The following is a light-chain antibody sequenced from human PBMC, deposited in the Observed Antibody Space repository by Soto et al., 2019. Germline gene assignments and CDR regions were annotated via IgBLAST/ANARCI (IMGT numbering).Light chain of an antibody. V-gene: IGLV1-47*01. J-gene: IGLJ1*01. Sequence: QSVLTQPPSASGTPAQRVTISCSGSSSNIGNHYVYWYQHLPGTAPKLLIYRNNQRPSGVPDRFSGSRSGTSGSLAISGLRSEDEADYYCAAWDDSLSGDVFGTGTKVTVL. CDR1: SSNIGNHY. CDR2: RNN. CDR3: AAWDDSLSGDV.